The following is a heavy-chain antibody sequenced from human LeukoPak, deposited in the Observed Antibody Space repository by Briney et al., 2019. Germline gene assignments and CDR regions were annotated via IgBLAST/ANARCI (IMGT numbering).Heavy chain of an antibody. CDR3: VTKAERAFDN. CDR1: GFTFHNYE. D-gene: IGHD1-1*01. Sequence: PGGSLRLSCPHSGFTFHNYEMYWVRQPPGKGLEWVSYISSSGSTIDYADSVKGRFTISRDNAKNSLYLQMNSLRAEDTAVYYCVTKAERAFDNWGQGTLVTVSS. J-gene: IGHJ4*02. CDR2: ISSSGSTI. V-gene: IGHV3-48*03.